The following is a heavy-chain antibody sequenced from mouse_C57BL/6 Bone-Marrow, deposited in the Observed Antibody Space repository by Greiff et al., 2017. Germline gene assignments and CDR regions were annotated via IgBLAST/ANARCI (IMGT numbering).Heavy chain of an antibody. CDR3: AREDYYGSSYWFAY. CDR2: IDPSDSYT. D-gene: IGHD1-1*01. CDR1: GYTFTSYW. Sequence: VQLQQPGAELVRPGASVKLSCKASGYTFTSYWMHWVKQRPGQGLEWIGVIDPSDSYTNYNQKFKGKATLPVDTSSSTAYMQLSSLTSEDSAVYYCAREDYYGSSYWFAYWGQGTLVTVSA. J-gene: IGHJ3*01. V-gene: IGHV1-59*01.